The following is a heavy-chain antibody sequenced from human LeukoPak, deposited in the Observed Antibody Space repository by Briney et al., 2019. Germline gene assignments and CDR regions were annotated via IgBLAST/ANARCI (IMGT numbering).Heavy chain of an antibody. D-gene: IGHD3-10*01. J-gene: IGHJ6*03. CDR3: ARLSAYYYGSYFYYYMDV. Sequence: GGSLRLSCEASGLSFSSYWMTWVRQPPGKGPERVANIKQDESERYSVDSVKGRFTISRDNAKNSVYLHMNSLRAEDTALYYCARLSAYYYGSYFYYYMDVWGKGTTVTVSS. V-gene: IGHV3-7*01. CDR2: IKQDESER. CDR1: GLSFSSYW.